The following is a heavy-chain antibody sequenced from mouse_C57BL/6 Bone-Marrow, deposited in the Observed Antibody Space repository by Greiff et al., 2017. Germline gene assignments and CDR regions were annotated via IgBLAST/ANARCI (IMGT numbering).Heavy chain of an antibody. V-gene: IGHV1-4*01. Sequence: QVQLKESGAELARPGASVKMSCKASGYTFTSYTMHWVKQRPGQGLEWIGYINPSSGYTKYNQKFKDKATLTADKSSSTAYMQLSSLTSEDSAVYYCARINYDYFYYAMDDWGQGTSVTVSS. D-gene: IGHD2-4*01. CDR1: GYTFTSYT. CDR2: INPSSGYT. CDR3: ARINYDYFYYAMDD. J-gene: IGHJ4*01.